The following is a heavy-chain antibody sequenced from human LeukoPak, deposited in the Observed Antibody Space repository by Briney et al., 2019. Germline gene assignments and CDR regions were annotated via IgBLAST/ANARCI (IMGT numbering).Heavy chain of an antibody. J-gene: IGHJ4*02. V-gene: IGHV3-21*01. CDR2: ISSSSSYI. CDR1: GFTFSSYS. D-gene: IGHD6-13*01. CDR3: ARDFGRAAGNFDY. Sequence: PGGSLRLSCAASGFTFSSYSMNWVRQAPGKGLEWVSSISSSSSYIYYADSVKGRFTISRDNAKNSLYLQMNSLRAEDTAVYYCARDFGRAAGNFDYWGQGTLVTVSS.